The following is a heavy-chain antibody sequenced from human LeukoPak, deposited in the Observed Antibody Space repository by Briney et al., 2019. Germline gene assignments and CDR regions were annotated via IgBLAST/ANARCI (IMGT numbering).Heavy chain of an antibody. CDR1: GGSLSSILSY. J-gene: IGHJ4*02. CDR2: SYYSGRN. CDR3: ARVVAATLGFDY. V-gene: IGHV4-39*07. D-gene: IGHD2-15*01. Sequence: PSETLSLTCTVSGGSLSSILSYWGWIRQPPGRGLEWIGSSYYSGRNYYNPSLRSRVTISVDTSNNQFSLKLSSVTAADTAVYYCARVVAATLGFDYWGQGTLVTVSS.